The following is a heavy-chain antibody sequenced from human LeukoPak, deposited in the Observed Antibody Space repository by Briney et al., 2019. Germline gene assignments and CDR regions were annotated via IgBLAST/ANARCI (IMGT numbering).Heavy chain of an antibody. V-gene: IGHV3-33*01. Sequence: GRSLRLSCAASGFTFSSYGMHWVRQAPGKGLEWVAVIWYDGSNKYYADSVKGRFTISRDNAKNSLYLQMNSLGAEDTAVYYCARGMVRGVLNYWGQGTLVTVSS. J-gene: IGHJ4*02. CDR3: ARGMVRGVLNY. CDR1: GFTFSSYG. CDR2: IWYDGSNK. D-gene: IGHD3-10*01.